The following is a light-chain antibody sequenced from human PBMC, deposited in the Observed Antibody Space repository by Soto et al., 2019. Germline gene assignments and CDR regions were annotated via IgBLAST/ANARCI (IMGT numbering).Light chain of an antibody. Sequence: DIQMNQSPSTLSASVGDRVTITCRASQSISSWLAWYQQKPGKAPKLLIYDASSLESGVPSRFSGSGSGTEFTLTISSLQPDDFATYYCQQYNSYWGTFGQGTKVDI. V-gene: IGKV1-5*01. CDR3: QQYNSYWGT. CDR2: DAS. CDR1: QSISSW. J-gene: IGKJ1*01.